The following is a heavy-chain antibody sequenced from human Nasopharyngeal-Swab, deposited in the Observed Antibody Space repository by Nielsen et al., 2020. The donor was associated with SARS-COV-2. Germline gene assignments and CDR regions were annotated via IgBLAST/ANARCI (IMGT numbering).Heavy chain of an antibody. J-gene: IGHJ6*02. CDR1: GGSISTYY. CDR2: IYYSGST. CDR3: ARDLGDWGFNYYYGMDV. Sequence: SETLSLTCTVPGGSISTYYWSWIRQPPGKGLEWIGYIYYSGSTNYNPSLKSRVTISVDTSTNQFSLKLSSVTAADTAVYYCARDLGDWGFNYYYGMDVWGQGTTVTVSS. V-gene: IGHV4-59*13. D-gene: IGHD7-27*01.